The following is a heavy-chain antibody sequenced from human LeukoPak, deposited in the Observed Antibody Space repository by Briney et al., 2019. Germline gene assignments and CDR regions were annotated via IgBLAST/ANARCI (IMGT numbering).Heavy chain of an antibody. CDR3: TKNEK. V-gene: IGHV3-7*01. Sequence: GGSLRLSCAASDVSMNSNWMSWVRQAPGKGPEWVASISPDGSQQYYVDSVKGRFTISRDNAKESLYLQMNSLRIEDTAIYYCTKNEKWGQGTLVTVSS. CDR1: DVSMNSNW. D-gene: IGHD1-1*01. CDR2: ISPDGSQQ. J-gene: IGHJ4*02.